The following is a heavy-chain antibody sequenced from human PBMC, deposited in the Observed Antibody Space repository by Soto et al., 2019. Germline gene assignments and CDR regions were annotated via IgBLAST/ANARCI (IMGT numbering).Heavy chain of an antibody. CDR3: ARVFPDGWVEPGVVRGYLDT. CDR2: IIPIFGTT. V-gene: IGHV1-69*01. CDR1: ADSFSSYG. J-gene: IGHJ4*02. Sequence: QVQLVQSGAEVKEPGSAVKVSCKAPADSFSSYGISGVRQAPGQGLEWMGGIIPIFGTTNYAEKFQGRVTITADESTNTAYMELSSLRSEDTALYSCARVFPDGWVEPGVVRGYLDTWGRGTLVTVSS. D-gene: IGHD3-3*01.